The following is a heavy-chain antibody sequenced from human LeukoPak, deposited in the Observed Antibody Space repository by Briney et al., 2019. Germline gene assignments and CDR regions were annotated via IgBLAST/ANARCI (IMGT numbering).Heavy chain of an antibody. J-gene: IGHJ3*02. Sequence: ASVTVSCKASGYTFTAYSIHWVRQAPGQGLEWMGWINCKSGGTNYAQKFQGRVTMTRDTSISTAHMELSGLRSDDTALYFCAIDASGGLAFDIWGQGTVVTVST. V-gene: IGHV1-2*02. CDR1: GYTFTAYS. D-gene: IGHD3-16*01. CDR3: AIDASGGLAFDI. CDR2: INCKSGGT.